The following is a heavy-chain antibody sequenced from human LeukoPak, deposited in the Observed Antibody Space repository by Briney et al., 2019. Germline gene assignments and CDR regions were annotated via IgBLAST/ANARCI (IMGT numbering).Heavy chain of an antibody. D-gene: IGHD2-2*01. V-gene: IGHV4-39*01. CDR1: GGSISSSNEY. Sequence: SETLSLTCTVSGGSISSSNEYWPWIRQPPGKRVEWIGSIYYSGSPYYNQSLKNRVTISVDTSKSQFSLQLSSVTAPDTAVYYCARVDIAVVPSTTFDYWRQATLVTVSS. CDR3: ARVDIAVVPSTTFDY. CDR2: IYYSGSP. J-gene: IGHJ4*02.